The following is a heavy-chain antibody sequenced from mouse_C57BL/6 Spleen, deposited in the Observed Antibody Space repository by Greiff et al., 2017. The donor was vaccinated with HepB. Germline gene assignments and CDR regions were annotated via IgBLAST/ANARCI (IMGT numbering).Heavy chain of an antibody. CDR2: IDPETGGT. V-gene: IGHV1-15*01. CDR1: GYTFTDYE. CDR3: TRSGGNYDAMDY. D-gene: IGHD2-1*01. J-gene: IGHJ4*01. Sequence: VQLQQSGAELVRPGASVTLSCKASGYTFTDYEMHWVKQTPVHGLEWIGAIDPETGGTAYNQKFKGKAILTADKSSSTAYMELRSLTSEDSAVYYCTRSGGNYDAMDYWGQGTSVTVSS.